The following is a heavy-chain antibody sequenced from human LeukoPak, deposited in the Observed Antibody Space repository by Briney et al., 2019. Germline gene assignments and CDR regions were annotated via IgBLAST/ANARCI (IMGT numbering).Heavy chain of an antibody. CDR2: IYYSGST. CDR3: ARVANYYDNRFDI. J-gene: IGHJ3*02. D-gene: IGHD3-22*01. V-gene: IGHV4-39*07. Sequence: SETLSLTCTVSGGSISSSSYYWGWIRQPPGKGLEWIGSIYYSGSTYYNPSLKSRVTISVDTSKNQFSLKLSSVTAADTAVYYCARVANYYDNRFDIWGQGTMVTVSS. CDR1: GGSISSSSYY.